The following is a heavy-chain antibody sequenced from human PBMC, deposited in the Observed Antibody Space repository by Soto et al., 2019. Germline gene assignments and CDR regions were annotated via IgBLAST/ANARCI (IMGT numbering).Heavy chain of an antibody. V-gene: IGHV4-4*02. J-gene: IGHJ4*02. CDR1: GGSFTSNDW. D-gene: IGHD1-7*01. CDR2: IYRTGST. CDR3: ASRDPGTSVDY. Sequence: SDTVSLTCAVSGGSFTSNDWWTWVRQPPGQGLEWIGEIYRTGSTNYNPSLKSRVTISLDKSEKQISLKVASLTAADTAVYYCASRDPGTSVDYWGQGTLVTVSS.